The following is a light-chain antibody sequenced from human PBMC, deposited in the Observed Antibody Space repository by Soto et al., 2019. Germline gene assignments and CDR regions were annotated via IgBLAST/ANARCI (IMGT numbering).Light chain of an antibody. CDR3: TSYSITSALEV. J-gene: IGLJ2*01. CDR1: RSDIGDYNY. CDR2: DVT. Sequence: QSALTQPASVSGSPGQSITISCTGTRSDIGDYNYVSWYQQHPGKAPKLIIFDVTDRPSGVSDRFSGSKSGNTASLTSSVLQAEDEADYYCTSYSITSALEVFGGGTKLTVL. V-gene: IGLV2-14*03.